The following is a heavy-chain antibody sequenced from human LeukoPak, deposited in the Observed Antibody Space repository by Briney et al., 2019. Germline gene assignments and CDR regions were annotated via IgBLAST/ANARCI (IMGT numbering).Heavy chain of an antibody. D-gene: IGHD6-13*01. V-gene: IGHV1-8*01. CDR2: MNPNSGNT. Sequence: GASVKVSCKASGYTFTSYDINWVRQATGQGLEWMGWMNPNSGNTGYAQKFQGRVTMTRNTSISTAYMELSSLRSEDTAVYYCAVAAAGTQYYFDYWGQGTLVTVSS. J-gene: IGHJ4*02. CDR1: GYTFTSYD. CDR3: AVAAAGTQYYFDY.